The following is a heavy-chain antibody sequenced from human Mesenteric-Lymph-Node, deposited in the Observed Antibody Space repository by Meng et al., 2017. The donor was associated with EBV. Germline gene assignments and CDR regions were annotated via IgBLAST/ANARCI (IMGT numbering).Heavy chain of an antibody. Sequence: QVELQEWGPRLVNPSGTLSLPCAASGGSISSRNWWSWVRQPPGKGLEWIGEIYHSGITNYNPSLSSRVTMSVDKSKNQFSLNLISLTAADTAVYYCASAQCSGGGCPGGSWGQGTLVTVSS. CDR2: IYHSGIT. V-gene: IGHV4-4*02. CDR1: GGSISSRNW. CDR3: ASAQCSGGGCPGGS. J-gene: IGHJ5*02. D-gene: IGHD2-15*01.